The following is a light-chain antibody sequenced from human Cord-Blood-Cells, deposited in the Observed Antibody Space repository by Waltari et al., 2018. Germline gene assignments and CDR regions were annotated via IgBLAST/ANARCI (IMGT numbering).Light chain of an antibody. CDR1: QSLVYSDGNTS. J-gene: IGKJ3*01. CDR2: KVS. V-gene: IGKV2-30*01. CDR3: MQGTHWHGFT. Sequence: DVVMPQSPLSLPVTLGQPASICCTLRQSLVYSDGNTSLNWFQQRPGQSPRRLIDKVSNRDSGVRDRFSGSGAGTDFTLKISRVEAEDVGVDYYMQGTHWHGFTFGLGTKVDIK.